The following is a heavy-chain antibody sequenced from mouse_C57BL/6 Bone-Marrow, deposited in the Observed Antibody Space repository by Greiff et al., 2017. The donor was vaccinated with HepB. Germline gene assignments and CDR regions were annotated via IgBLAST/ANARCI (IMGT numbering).Heavy chain of an antibody. D-gene: IGHD1-1*01. Sequence: VQLQQPGAELVKPGASVKLSCKASGYTFTSYWMQWVKQRPGQGLEWIGEMDPSDSYTNYNQKFKGKATLTVDTSSSTAYMQLSSLTSEDSAVYYCAKMGYYGSSYWFAYWGQGTLVTVSA. CDR1: GYTFTSYW. CDR3: AKMGYYGSSYWFAY. V-gene: IGHV1-50*01. J-gene: IGHJ3*01. CDR2: MDPSDSYT.